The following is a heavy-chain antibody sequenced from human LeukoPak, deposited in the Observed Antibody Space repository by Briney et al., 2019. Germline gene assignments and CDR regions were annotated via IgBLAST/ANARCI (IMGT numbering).Heavy chain of an antibody. D-gene: IGHD6-13*01. CDR3: ARVRHSSSWYEVIFDY. CDR1: GGSFSGYY. V-gene: IGHV4-34*01. Sequence: PSETLSLTCAVYGGSFSGYYWSWIRQPPGKGLDWIGEINHSGSTNYNPSLKSRVTISVDTSKNQFSLKLSSVTAADTAVYYCARVRHSSSWYEVIFDYWGQGTLVTVSS. CDR2: INHSGST. J-gene: IGHJ4*02.